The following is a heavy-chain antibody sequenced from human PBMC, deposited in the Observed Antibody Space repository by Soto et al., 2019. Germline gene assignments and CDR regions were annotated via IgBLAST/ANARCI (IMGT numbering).Heavy chain of an antibody. J-gene: IGHJ4*02. CDR2: IIPIFGTA. CDR1: GGTFSSYA. CDR3: ARGEGASEGYCSGGSCYTPFY. V-gene: IGHV1-69*13. Sequence: SVKVSCKASGGTFSSYAISWVRQAPGQGLEWMGGIIPIFGTANYAQRFQGRVTITADESTSTAYMELSSLRSEDTAVYYCARGEGASEGYCSGGSCYTPFYWGQGTLVTVSS. D-gene: IGHD2-15*01.